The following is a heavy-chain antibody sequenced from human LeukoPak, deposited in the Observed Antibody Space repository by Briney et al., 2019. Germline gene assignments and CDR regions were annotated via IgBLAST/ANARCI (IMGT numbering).Heavy chain of an antibody. CDR2: IYYSGST. D-gene: IGHD3-22*01. Sequence: PSETLSLTCTVSGGSISSYYWRWIRQPPGKGLEWIGYIYYSGSTNYNPSLKSRVTISVDTSKNQFSLKLSSVTAADTAVYYCARPHSSGTHWYFDLWGRGTLVTVSS. J-gene: IGHJ2*01. V-gene: IGHV4-59*08. CDR3: ARPHSSGTHWYFDL. CDR1: GGSISSYY.